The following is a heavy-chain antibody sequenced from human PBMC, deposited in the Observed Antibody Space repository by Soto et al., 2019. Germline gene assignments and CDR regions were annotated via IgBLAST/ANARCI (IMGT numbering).Heavy chain of an antibody. CDR3: ARGEVGPTAGY. D-gene: IGHD1-26*01. J-gene: IGHJ4*02. V-gene: IGHV1-8*01. CDR1: GYTFTSYD. Sequence: QVQLVQSGAEVKKPGASVKVSCKASGYTFTSYDINWVRQATGQGLEWMGWMNPYSGNTGYVQKFQGRITMTRNTSINTAYVELSSLRSGDKAVYYCARGEVGPTAGYWGQGTLVTVSS. CDR2: MNPYSGNT.